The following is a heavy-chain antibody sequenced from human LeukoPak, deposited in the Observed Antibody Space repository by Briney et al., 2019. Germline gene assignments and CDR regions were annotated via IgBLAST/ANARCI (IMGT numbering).Heavy chain of an antibody. D-gene: IGHD4-17*01. J-gene: IGHJ4*02. Sequence: GGSLRLSCAASGFTFSSYAMSWVRQAPGKGLEWVSAISGSGGSTYYADSVKGRFTISRDNSKNSLYLQMNSLRAEDTAVYYCARDAYGGTCFDYWGQGTLVTVSS. CDR1: GFTFSSYA. CDR3: ARDAYGGTCFDY. CDR2: ISGSGGST. V-gene: IGHV3-23*01.